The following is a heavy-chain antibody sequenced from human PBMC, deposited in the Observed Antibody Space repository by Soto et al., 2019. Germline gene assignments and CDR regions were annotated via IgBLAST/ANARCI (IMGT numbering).Heavy chain of an antibody. CDR3: ARGHYYDSSGYYRYFDY. V-gene: IGHV4-30-4*01. J-gene: IGHJ4*02. CDR2: IYYNGNN. CDR1: GGSVSSADYY. D-gene: IGHD3-22*01. Sequence: QVQLQESGPGLVKASQTLSLTCTVSGGSVSSADYYWSWIRQPPGKGLEWIGYIYYNGNNYYNPSLKGRGTISLDTSKNQFSLKLTSVTAADTAVYYCARGHYYDSSGYYRYFDYWGQGTLVTVSS.